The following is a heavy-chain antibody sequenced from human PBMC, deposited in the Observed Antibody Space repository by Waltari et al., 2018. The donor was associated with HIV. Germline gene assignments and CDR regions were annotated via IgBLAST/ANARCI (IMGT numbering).Heavy chain of an antibody. CDR1: GGSISSGSNY. CDR3: AGDPLLRRYYYYGMDV. J-gene: IGHJ6*02. D-gene: IGHD3-22*01. CDR2: VDASGST. Sequence: QVQLQESGPGLVKPSQTLSLTCTVSGGSISSGSNYWSWVRQPAGEGLAWIWRVDASGSTNYNPSLKRRVTRSVDTSRNQFSLRLSSVTAADTAVYYCAGDPLLRRYYYYGMDVWGHGTTVTVSS. V-gene: IGHV4-61*02.